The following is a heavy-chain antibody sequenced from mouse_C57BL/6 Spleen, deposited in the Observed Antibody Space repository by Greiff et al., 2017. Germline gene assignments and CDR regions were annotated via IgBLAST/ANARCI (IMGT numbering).Heavy chain of an antibody. V-gene: IGHV2-4*01. Sequence: VKLQESGPGLVQPSQSLSITCTVSGFSLTSYGVHWVRQPPGKGLEWLGVIWSGGSTDYNAAFISRLSISKDNSKSQVFFKMNSLQADDTAIYYCAKEGYDYDPYAMDYWGQGTSVTVSS. J-gene: IGHJ4*01. CDR3: AKEGYDYDPYAMDY. CDR1: GFSLTSYG. D-gene: IGHD2-4*01. CDR2: IWSGGST.